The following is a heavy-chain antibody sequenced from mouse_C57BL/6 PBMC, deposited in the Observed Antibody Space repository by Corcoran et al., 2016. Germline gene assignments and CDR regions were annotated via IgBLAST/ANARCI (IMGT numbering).Heavy chain of an antibody. V-gene: IGHV1-26*01. J-gene: IGHJ2*01. CDR2: INPNNGGT. D-gene: IGHD2-2*01. Sequence: EVQLQQSGPELVKPGASVKISCKASGYTFTDYYMNWVKQSHGKSLEWIGDINPNNGGTSYNQKFKGKVTLTVDKSSSTAYMELRSLTSEDSAVYYCARRGNYYGYDDYFDYWGQGTTLTVSS. CDR1: GYTFTDYY. CDR3: ARRGNYYGYDDYFDY.